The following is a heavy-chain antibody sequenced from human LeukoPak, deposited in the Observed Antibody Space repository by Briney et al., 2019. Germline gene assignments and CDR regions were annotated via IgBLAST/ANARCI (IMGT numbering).Heavy chain of an antibody. D-gene: IGHD1-26*01. CDR1: GFTFSSYA. V-gene: IGHV3-64*01. Sequence: GGSLRLSCAASGFTFSSYAMHWVRQAPGKGLEYVSAISSNGGSTYYANSVKGRFTISRDNSKNTLYLQMGSLRAEDMAVYYCARWGVGAFDYWGKGTLVTVSS. J-gene: IGHJ4*02. CDR2: ISSNGGST. CDR3: ARWGVGAFDY.